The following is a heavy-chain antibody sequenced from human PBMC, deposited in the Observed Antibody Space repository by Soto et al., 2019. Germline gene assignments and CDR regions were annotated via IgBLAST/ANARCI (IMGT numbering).Heavy chain of an antibody. D-gene: IGHD4-4*01. CDR3: ASARGDYSNYRDWYFDL. CDR1: CGSISSGGYY. V-gene: IGHV4-31*03. Sequence: SETLSLTCTVSCGSISSGGYYWSWIRQHPGEGLEWIGYIYYSGSTYYNPSLKSRVTISVDTSKNQFSLKLSSVTAADTAVYYCASARGDYSNYRDWYFDLWGRGTLVTVSS. J-gene: IGHJ2*01. CDR2: IYYSGST.